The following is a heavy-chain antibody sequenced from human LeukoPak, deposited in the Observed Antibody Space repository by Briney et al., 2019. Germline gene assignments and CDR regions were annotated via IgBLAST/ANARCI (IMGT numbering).Heavy chain of an antibody. CDR3: ARATWIPGHWFDP. CDR2: IIPIFGTA. Sequence: SVKVSCKASGGTFSSYDISWVRQAPGQGLEWMGGIIPIFGTANYAQKFQGRVTITADKSTSTAYMELSSLRSEDTAVYYCARATWIPGHWFDPWGQGTLVTVSS. J-gene: IGHJ5*02. D-gene: IGHD1-1*01. CDR1: GGTFSSYD. V-gene: IGHV1-69*06.